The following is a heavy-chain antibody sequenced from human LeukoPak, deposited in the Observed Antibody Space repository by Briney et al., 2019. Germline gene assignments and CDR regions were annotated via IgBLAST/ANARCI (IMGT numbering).Heavy chain of an antibody. J-gene: IGHJ4*02. V-gene: IGHV1-69*06. Sequence: ASVKVSCKASGGTFSSYAISWVRQAPGQGLEWMGGIIPIFGTANYAQKFQGRVTMTEDTSTDTAYMELSSLRSEDTAVYYCATVDIVATIPYWGQGTLVTVSS. CDR3: ATVDIVATIPY. CDR2: IIPIFGTA. CDR1: GGTFSSYA. D-gene: IGHD5-12*01.